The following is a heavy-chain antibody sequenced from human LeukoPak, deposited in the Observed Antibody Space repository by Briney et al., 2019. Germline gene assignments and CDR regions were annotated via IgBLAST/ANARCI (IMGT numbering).Heavy chain of an antibody. CDR3: ARGLYCSSTSCYENAFDI. CDR1: GASISSYY. Sequence: PSETLSLTCTVSGASISSYYWSWMRQSPGRGLGWIGYVHHSAGTNYNPSLRSRVTMSVDTSQSQFSLRLSSVTAADTAVYYCARGLYCSSTSCYENAFDIWGQGTMVTVSS. D-gene: IGHD2-2*01. V-gene: IGHV4-59*12. J-gene: IGHJ3*02. CDR2: VHHSAGT.